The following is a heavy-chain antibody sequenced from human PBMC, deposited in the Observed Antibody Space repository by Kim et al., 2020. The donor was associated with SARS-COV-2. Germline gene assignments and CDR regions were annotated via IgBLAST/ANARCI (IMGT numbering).Heavy chain of an antibody. Sequence: KFQGRVTMTRNTSISTAYMELSSLRSEDTAVYYCARGGEYYYGSAEAFDIWGQGTMVTVSS. J-gene: IGHJ3*02. CDR3: ARGGEYYYGSAEAFDI. D-gene: IGHD3-10*01. V-gene: IGHV1-8*01.